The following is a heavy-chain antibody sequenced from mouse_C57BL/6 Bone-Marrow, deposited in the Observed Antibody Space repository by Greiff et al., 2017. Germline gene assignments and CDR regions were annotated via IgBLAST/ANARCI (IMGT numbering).Heavy chain of an antibody. CDR1: GYTFTDYE. V-gene: IGHV1-15*01. J-gene: IGHJ1*03. CDR2: IDPETGGT. CDR3: TRWGDLGYFDV. Sequence: QVQLQQSGAELVRPGASVTLSCKASGYTFTDYEMHWVKQTPVHGLEWIGAIDPETGGTAYNQKFKGKAILTADKSSSTAYMELRSLTSEDSAVYYCTRWGDLGYFDVWGTGTTVTVSS.